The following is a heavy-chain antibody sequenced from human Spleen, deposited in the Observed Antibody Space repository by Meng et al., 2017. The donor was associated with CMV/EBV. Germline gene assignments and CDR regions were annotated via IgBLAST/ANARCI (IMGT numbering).Heavy chain of an antibody. CDR3: ARGYYDSSGYFYKWFDP. J-gene: IGHJ5*02. CDR1: GFTFRDST. V-gene: IGHV3-64*02. D-gene: IGHD3-22*01. Sequence: GGSLRLSCTASGFTFRDSTMNWLRQAPGKGLECVSAISGDGGTTDYADSVKGRFTVSRDNSKNTLYLQMGSLRAEDTAVYYCARGYYDSSGYFYKWFDPWGQGTLVTVSS. CDR2: ISGDGGTT.